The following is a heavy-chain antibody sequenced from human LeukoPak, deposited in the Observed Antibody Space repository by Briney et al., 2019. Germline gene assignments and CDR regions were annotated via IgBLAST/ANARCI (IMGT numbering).Heavy chain of an antibody. J-gene: IGHJ4*02. CDR2: IYTSGST. CDR3: ARSEYSSSYGY. Sequence: SQTLSLTCTVSGGSISSGSYYWSWIRQPAGKGLEWIGRIYTSGSTNYNPSLKSRVTISVDTSKNQFSLKLSSVTAADTAVYYCARSEYSSSYGYWGQGTLVTVSS. V-gene: IGHV4-61*02. D-gene: IGHD6-6*01. CDR1: GGSISSGSYY.